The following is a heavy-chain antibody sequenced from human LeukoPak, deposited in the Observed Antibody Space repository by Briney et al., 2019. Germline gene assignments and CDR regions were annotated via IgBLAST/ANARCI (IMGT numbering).Heavy chain of an antibody. V-gene: IGHV1-18*01. CDR3: ARSGPGHNYGDLYYYFDY. D-gene: IGHD4-17*01. CDR2: VSPYNGNT. Sequence: ASVKVSCKASGYTFINYGISWVRQAPGQGLEWMGWVSPYNGNTNYAQKLQGRVTMTTDTSTSTAYMELRSLRSDDTAVYYCARSGPGHNYGDLYYYFDYWGQGTLVTVSS. J-gene: IGHJ4*02. CDR1: GYTFINYG.